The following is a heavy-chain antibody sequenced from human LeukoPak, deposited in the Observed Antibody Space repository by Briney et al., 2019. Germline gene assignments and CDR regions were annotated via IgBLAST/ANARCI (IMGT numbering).Heavy chain of an antibody. CDR2: INRNGGST. CDR3: ARDRYISFDY. CDR1: GVTSYDYD. D-gene: IGHD1-14*01. J-gene: IGHJ4*02. Sequence: PGGTLRLSCAASGVTSYDYDMSWVRQAPGKGLEWGSGINRNGGSTGYADSVKGRFTISRDNAKPSLYLQMNSLRGEDTVLYYCARDRYISFDYWGQGTLVTVSS. V-gene: IGHV3-20*04.